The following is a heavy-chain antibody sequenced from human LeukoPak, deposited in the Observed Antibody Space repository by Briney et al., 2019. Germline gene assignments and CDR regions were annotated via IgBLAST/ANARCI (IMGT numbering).Heavy chain of an antibody. CDR1: GYTFTSYG. Sequence: GASVKVSCKASGYTFTSYGISWVRQAPGQGLEWMGWISAYNGNTNYAQKLQGRVTMTTDTSTSTAYMELRSLRSDDTAVYYCARDRAKYAYTPDWFDPWGQGTLVTVSS. CDR3: ARDRAKYAYTPDWFDP. J-gene: IGHJ5*02. CDR2: ISAYNGNT. V-gene: IGHV1-18*01. D-gene: IGHD4-11*01.